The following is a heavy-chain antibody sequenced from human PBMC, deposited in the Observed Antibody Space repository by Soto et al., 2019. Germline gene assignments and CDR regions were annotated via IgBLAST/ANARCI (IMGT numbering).Heavy chain of an antibody. CDR1: GGTFITYS. D-gene: IGHD3-3*01. CDR3: AKDILEWLFGSGDYYYYGMDL. CDR2: IIPMLGKT. J-gene: IGHJ6*02. Sequence: QVQLVQSGAEVKKPGSSVKVSCKASGGTFITYSINWVRQAPGQGLEWMGGIIPMLGKTNYAQKFQGRVTITADESTSTAYMDLSSLRSDDTAVYYCAKDILEWLFGSGDYYYYGMDLWGQGTTVTVSS. V-gene: IGHV1-69*12.